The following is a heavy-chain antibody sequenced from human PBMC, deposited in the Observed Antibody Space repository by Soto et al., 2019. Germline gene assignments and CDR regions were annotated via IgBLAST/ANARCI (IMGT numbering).Heavy chain of an antibody. CDR1: GFTFSSYA. J-gene: IGHJ3*02. D-gene: IGHD1-1*01. Sequence: QVQLVESGGGVVQPGRSLRLSCAASGFTFSSYAMHWVRQAPGKGLEWVAVISYDGSNKYYADSVKGRFTISRDNSKNTLYLQMNSLRAEDTAVYYCARDHPGERDAFDIWGQGTMVTVSS. V-gene: IGHV3-30-3*01. CDR3: ARDHPGERDAFDI. CDR2: ISYDGSNK.